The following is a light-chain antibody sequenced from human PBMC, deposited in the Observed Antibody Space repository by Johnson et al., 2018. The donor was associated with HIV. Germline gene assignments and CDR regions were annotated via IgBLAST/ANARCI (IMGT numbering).Light chain of an antibody. J-gene: IGLJ1*01. V-gene: IGLV1-51*02. CDR1: SSNIGTNF. CDR3: ASWDRSLTVGTV. CDR2: ENN. Sequence: QSVLTQPPSVSAAPGQKVTISCSGSSSNIGTNFVSWYQQFPGAAPKLLIYENNKRPSGIPDRFSGSKSGTSATLDIPGLPTGDEADYYCASWDRSLTVGTVFGPGTKVTVL.